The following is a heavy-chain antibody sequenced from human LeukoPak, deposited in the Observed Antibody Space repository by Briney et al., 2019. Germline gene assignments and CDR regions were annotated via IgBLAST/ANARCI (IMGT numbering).Heavy chain of an antibody. V-gene: IGHV1-2*02. D-gene: IGHD2-2*01. CDR2: INPNSGGA. CDR3: ARSVVPAAASWLDP. J-gene: IGHJ5*02. Sequence: ASVKVSRKASGYTFTGYYMYWVRQAPGQGLEWMGWINPNSGGANYAQKFQGRVTMTRDTSISTAYMELSRLRSDDTAVYYCARSVVPAAASWLDPWGQGTLVTVSS. CDR1: GYTFTGYY.